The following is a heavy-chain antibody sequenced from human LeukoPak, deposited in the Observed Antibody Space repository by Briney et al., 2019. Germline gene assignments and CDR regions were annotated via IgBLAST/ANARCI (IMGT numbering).Heavy chain of an antibody. V-gene: IGHV3-66*01. CDR3: ASAVVPSAIENYYGMDV. CDR2: IYSGGST. D-gene: IGHD2-2*02. Sequence: GGSLRLSCAASGFTVSSNYMSWVRQAPGKGLEWVSVIYSGGSTYYADSVKGRFTISRDNSKNTLYLQMNSLRVEDTAVYYCASAVVPSAIENYYGMDVWGQGTTVTVSS. J-gene: IGHJ6*02. CDR1: GFTVSSNY.